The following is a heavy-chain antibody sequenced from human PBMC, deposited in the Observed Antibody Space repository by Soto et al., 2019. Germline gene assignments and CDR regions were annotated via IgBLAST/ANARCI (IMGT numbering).Heavy chain of an antibody. Sequence: SETLSLTCTVSGGSFRPNYWSWIRQPPGKGLEWVGYIYYGGTTSYNPSLQSRVTISLETSKSQFSQRLTSVTAADTVVYYCARLGAYSQPLDPGAPGTLATASS. D-gene: IGHD3-16*01. CDR3: ARLGAYSQPLDP. CDR1: GGSFRPNY. V-gene: IGHV4-59*08. CDR2: IYYGGTT. J-gene: IGHJ5*02.